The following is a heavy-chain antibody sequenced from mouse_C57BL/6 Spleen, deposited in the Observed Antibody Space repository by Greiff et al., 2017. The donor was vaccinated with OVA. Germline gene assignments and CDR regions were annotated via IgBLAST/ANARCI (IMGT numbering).Heavy chain of an antibody. V-gene: IGHV1-80*01. CDR1: GYAFSSYW. J-gene: IGHJ3*01. D-gene: IGHD4-1*01. CDR2: IYPGDGDT. CDR3: ARSWDGTWFAY. Sequence: QVQLKESGAELVKPGASVKISCKASGYAFSSYWMNWVKQRPGKGLEWIGQIYPGDGDTNYNGKFKGKATLTADKASSTAYMQLSSLTSEDSAVYFCARSWDGTWFAYWGQGTLVTVSA.